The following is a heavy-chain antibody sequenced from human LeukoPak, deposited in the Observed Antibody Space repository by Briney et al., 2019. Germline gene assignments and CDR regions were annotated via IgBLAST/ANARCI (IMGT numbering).Heavy chain of an antibody. CDR2: IIPIFGTA. CDR1: AGTLSSYA. V-gene: IGHV1-69*13. J-gene: IGHJ6*02. Sequence: SSVMFSCKASAGTLSSYAISWLRRAPGQGLEWMGGIIPIFGTANYEPKFQGRVTITADESTSTAYMELSSLRSEDTAVYYCAREGCSGGSCFIPGMDVWGQGTTVTVSS. D-gene: IGHD2-15*01. CDR3: AREGCSGGSCFIPGMDV.